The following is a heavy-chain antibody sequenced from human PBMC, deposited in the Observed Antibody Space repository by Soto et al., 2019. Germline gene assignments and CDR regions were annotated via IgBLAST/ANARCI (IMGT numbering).Heavy chain of an antibody. CDR1: GYTFTGYY. CDR3: ARDRYYDDSGSYEERDDYYYYGMDV. Sequence: ASVKVFCKASGYTFTGYYMHWVRQAPGQGLEWMGWINPNSGGTNYAQKFQGRVTMTRDMSSSTAYMKLSRMRSDDTAVYYCARDRYYDDSGSYEERDDYYYYGMDVWGQGTTVTVSS. D-gene: IGHD3-10*01. J-gene: IGHJ6*02. CDR2: INPNSGGT. V-gene: IGHV1-2*02.